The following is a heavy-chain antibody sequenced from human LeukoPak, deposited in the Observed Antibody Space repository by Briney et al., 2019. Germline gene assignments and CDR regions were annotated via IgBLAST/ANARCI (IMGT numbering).Heavy chain of an antibody. CDR1: GYTFTSYN. CDR2: IIPIFGTA. V-gene: IGHV1-69*13. D-gene: IGHD1/OR15-1a*01. Sequence: SVKVSCKASGYTFTSYNIHWVRQVPGQGLEWMGGIIPIFGTANYAQKFQGRVTITADESTSTAYMELSSLRSDDTAVYYCASARPNKGRFDYYYYYYMDVGGKGTTVTVSS. J-gene: IGHJ6*03. CDR3: ASARPNKGRFDYYYYYYMDV.